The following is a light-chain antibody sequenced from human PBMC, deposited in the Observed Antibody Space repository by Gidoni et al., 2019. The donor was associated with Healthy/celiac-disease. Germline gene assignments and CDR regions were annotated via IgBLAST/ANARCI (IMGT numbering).Light chain of an antibody. V-gene: IGKV1-39*01. CDR1: QSISSD. J-gene: IGKJ2*01. CDR3: QHSYSTPRT. CDR2: AAS. Sequence: DIQMTQSPSSLSASVGDRVTITCRASQSISSDLNWYQQKPGKAPKLLIYAASSLQSGVPSRFSGSGSVTDFTRTISSLQPEDFATYYCQHSYSTPRTFGQGTQLEIK.